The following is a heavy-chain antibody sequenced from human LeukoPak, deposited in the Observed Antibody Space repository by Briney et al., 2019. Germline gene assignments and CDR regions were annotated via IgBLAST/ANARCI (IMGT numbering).Heavy chain of an antibody. CDR1: GYTLTELS. V-gene: IGHV1-24*01. CDR2: FDPEDGET. CDR3: ATAVAWARETSYDSYFDY. Sequence: ASVKASCKVSGYTLTELSMHWVRQAPGKGLEWMGGFDPEDGETIYAQKFQGRVTMTEDTSTDTAYMELSSLRSEDTAVYYCATAVAWARETSYDSYFDYWGQGTLVTVSS. D-gene: IGHD5-12*01. J-gene: IGHJ4*02.